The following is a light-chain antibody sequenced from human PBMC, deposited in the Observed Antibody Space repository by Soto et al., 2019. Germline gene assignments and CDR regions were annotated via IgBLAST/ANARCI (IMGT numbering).Light chain of an antibody. V-gene: IGKV1-39*01. CDR1: QSIYSS. J-gene: IGKJ2*01. Sequence: DIQMTQSPSSLSASVGDRVTITCRASQSIYSSLNWYHQKPGKAPKLLIYAASNLESGVPSRFSGSGSGTDFTLSISSLQPEDFATYYCQQCYSAPYTFGQGTKVEI. CDR2: AAS. CDR3: QQCYSAPYT.